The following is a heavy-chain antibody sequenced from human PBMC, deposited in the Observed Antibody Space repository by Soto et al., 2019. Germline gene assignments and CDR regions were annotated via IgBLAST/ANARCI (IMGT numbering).Heavy chain of an antibody. V-gene: IGHV3-72*01. J-gene: IGHJ6*02. D-gene: IGHD1-26*01. CDR1: GFTFSDHY. CDR3: ARGVGAGVPPYYYGMDV. CDR2: TRNKANSYTT. Sequence: GGSLRLSCAASGFTFSDHYMDWVRQAPGKGLEWVGRTRNKANSYTTEYAASVKGRFTISRDDSKNSLYLQMNSLKTEDTAVYYCARGVGAGVPPYYYGMDVWGQGTTVTVSS.